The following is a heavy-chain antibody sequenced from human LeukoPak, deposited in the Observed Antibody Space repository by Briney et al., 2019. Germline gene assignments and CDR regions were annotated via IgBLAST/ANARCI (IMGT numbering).Heavy chain of an antibody. CDR2: IIPILGIA. D-gene: IGHD3-10*01. CDR3: ARDNGYYYGSGSYYNRDWYFDL. V-gene: IGHV1-69*04. J-gene: IGHJ2*01. CDR1: GGTFSSYA. Sequence: ASVKVSCKASGGTFSSYAISWVRQAPGQGLEWMGRIIPILGIANYAQKFQGRVTITADKSTSTAYMELSSLRSEDTAVYYCARDNGYYYGSGSYYNRDWYFDLWGRGTLVTVSS.